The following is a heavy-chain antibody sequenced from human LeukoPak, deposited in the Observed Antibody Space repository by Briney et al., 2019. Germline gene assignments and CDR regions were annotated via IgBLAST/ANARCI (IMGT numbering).Heavy chain of an antibody. CDR1: GGSISRYY. V-gene: IGHV4-59*08. CDR3: ARRPSSRWTYNWFDP. CDR2: IYYSGRT. J-gene: IGHJ5*02. D-gene: IGHD6-13*01. Sequence: SETLSLTCTVSGGSISRYYWSWIRQPPGKGLEWVGYIYYSGRTNYTPSLKSRVTISVDTSKNQFSLKLSSVTAADTAVYYCARRPSSRWTYNWFDPWGQGTLVTVSS.